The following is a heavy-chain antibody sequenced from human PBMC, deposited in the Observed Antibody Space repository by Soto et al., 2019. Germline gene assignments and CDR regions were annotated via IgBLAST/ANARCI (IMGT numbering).Heavy chain of an antibody. CDR3: ARTDYYGSGSYYKYYYYGMDV. V-gene: IGHV1-3*01. D-gene: IGHD3-10*01. J-gene: IGHJ6*02. CDR1: GYTFTSYA. CDR2: INAGNGNT. Sequence: EASVKVSCKASGYTFTSYAMHWVRQAPGQRLEWMGWINAGNGNTKYSQKFQGRVTITRDTSASTAYMELSSLRSEDTAVYYCARTDYYGSGSYYKYYYYGMDVWGQGTTVTVSS.